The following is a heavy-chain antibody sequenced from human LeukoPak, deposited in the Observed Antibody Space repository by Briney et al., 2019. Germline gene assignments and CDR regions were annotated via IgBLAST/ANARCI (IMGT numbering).Heavy chain of an antibody. Sequence: GGSLRLSCAASGFTFNNYAMSWVRQAPGKGLEWVSAISDNGGDTKYADSVKGRFTISRDNSKNTLYLQMNSMRAEDTAIYYCGKDWKLDYWGQGTLLTVSS. V-gene: IGHV3-23*01. D-gene: IGHD1-1*01. J-gene: IGHJ4*02. CDR3: GKDWKLDY. CDR2: ISDNGGDT. CDR1: GFTFNNYA.